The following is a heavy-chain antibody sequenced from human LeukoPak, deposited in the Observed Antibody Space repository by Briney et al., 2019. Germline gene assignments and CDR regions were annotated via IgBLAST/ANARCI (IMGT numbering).Heavy chain of an antibody. D-gene: IGHD6-13*01. J-gene: IGHJ5*02. V-gene: IGHV3-21*01. CDR2: ISSSSTYI. CDR3: ARARIQQLLHNWFDP. CDR1: GFTFSSYT. Sequence: GGSLRLSCAASGFTFSSYTMNWVRQSPGKGLEWVSSISSSSTYIYYADSVKGRFTISRDNAKNSLYLQMNSLRAEDTAVYYCARARIQQLLHNWFDPWGQGTLVTVSS.